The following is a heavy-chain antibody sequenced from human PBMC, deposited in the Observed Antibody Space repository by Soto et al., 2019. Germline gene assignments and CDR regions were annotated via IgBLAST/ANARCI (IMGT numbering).Heavy chain of an antibody. CDR1: GFTFTNFG. J-gene: IGHJ4*02. V-gene: IGHV3-30*18. CDR3: AKTQSSGWYGVDY. Sequence: QVQLVESGGGVVQPGTSLRLSCATSGFTFTNFGIHWVRQAPGKGLEWVAVTSYDGNNIYYGDSVKGRFTISRDNSKNTLYLQMDSLRLEDTAVYYCAKTQSSGWYGVDYWCQGALVTVSS. CDR2: TSYDGNNI. D-gene: IGHD6-13*01.